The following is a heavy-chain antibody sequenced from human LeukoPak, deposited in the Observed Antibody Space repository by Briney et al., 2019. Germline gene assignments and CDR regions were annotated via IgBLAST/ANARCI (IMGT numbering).Heavy chain of an antibody. CDR3: ARGFYSSGWSLDF. V-gene: IGHV1-8*01. CDR2: MNPNSGNT. Sequence: ASVKVSCKASGYTFTSYDINWVRQATGQGLEWMGWMNPNSGNTGYAQKFQGRVTMTRNTSISTAYMELSSLRSEDTAVYYCARGFYSSGWSLDFWAQGTLVTVSS. CDR1: GYTFTSYD. J-gene: IGHJ4*02. D-gene: IGHD6-19*01.